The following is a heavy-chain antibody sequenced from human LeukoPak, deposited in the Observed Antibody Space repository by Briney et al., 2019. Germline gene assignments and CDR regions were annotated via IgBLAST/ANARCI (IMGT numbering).Heavy chain of an antibody. D-gene: IGHD2-2*01. Sequence: GGSLRLSCAASGFTFSDYYMSWIRQAPGKGLEWVSYISSSGSTIYYADSVKGRFTISRDNAKNSLYLQMNSLRAEDTAVYYCAKDRISARVVPAATDYWGQGTLVTVSS. CDR2: ISSSGSTI. CDR1: GFTFSDYY. J-gene: IGHJ4*02. V-gene: IGHV3-11*01. CDR3: AKDRISARVVPAATDY.